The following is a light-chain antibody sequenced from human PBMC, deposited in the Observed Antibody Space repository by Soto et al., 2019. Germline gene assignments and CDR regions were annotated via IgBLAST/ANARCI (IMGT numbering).Light chain of an antibody. CDR2: EVS. CDR1: SSDVGDYNS. V-gene: IGLV2-14*01. J-gene: IGLJ3*02. CDR3: AAWDDSLNGWV. Sequence: QSVLTRHASVSGSPGQSITISCTGTSSDVGDYNSVSSYQQHPGNAPKLIIYEVSNRPSGVSPRFSGSKSGNPASLTIAGLQAENESDYYCAAWDDSLNGWVFGGGTQLTVL.